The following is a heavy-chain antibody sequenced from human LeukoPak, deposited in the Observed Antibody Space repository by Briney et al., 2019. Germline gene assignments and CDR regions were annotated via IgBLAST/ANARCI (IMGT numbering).Heavy chain of an antibody. D-gene: IGHD3-22*01. CDR1: GFTFSSYG. Sequence: PRGGSLRLSCAASGFTFSSYGMHWVRQAPGKGLERVAFIRYDGSNKYYADSVKGRFTISRDNSKNTLYLQMNSLRAEDTAVYYCAKIPSPYSSGYYSSDYWGQGTLVTVSS. J-gene: IGHJ4*02. CDR3: AKIPSPYSSGYYSSDY. CDR2: IRYDGSNK. V-gene: IGHV3-30*02.